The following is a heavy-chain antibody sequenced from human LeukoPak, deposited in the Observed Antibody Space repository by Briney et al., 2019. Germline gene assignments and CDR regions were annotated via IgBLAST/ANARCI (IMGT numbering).Heavy chain of an antibody. V-gene: IGHV4-59*02. CDR1: GGSVSRYY. Sequence: PSETLSLTCTVSGGSVSRYYWSWIRQPPGKGLEWIGYIYYSGSTDYNPSLKSRLTISIDTSKNQFSLRLSSVTAADTAVYYCARSYGDFDYWGQGTLVTVSS. CDR2: IYYSGST. D-gene: IGHD4-17*01. CDR3: ARSYGDFDY. J-gene: IGHJ4*02.